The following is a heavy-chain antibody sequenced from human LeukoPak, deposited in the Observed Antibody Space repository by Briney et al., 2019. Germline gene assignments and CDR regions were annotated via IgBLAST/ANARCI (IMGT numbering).Heavy chain of an antibody. CDR3: ASTLKWGPFDI. D-gene: IGHD3-16*01. J-gene: IGHJ3*02. CDR1: GFTFSSYW. Sequence: PGGSLRLSCAASGFTFSSYWMNWVRQAPGKGLEWVANIKQDGTEKYYVDSVKGRFTISRDNAKNSLYLQMNSLRAEDTAVYYCASTLKWGPFDIWGQGAMVTVSS. CDR2: IKQDGTEK. V-gene: IGHV3-7*01.